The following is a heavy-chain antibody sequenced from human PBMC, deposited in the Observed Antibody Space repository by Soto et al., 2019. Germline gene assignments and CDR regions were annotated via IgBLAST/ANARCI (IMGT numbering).Heavy chain of an antibody. Sequence: QVHLVQSGAEVKKPGASVKVSCKASGYTFTTYCIHWVRQAPGQGLEWMGITKPSDCSTSYAHRFRGRVTMNSGTAATTAYMQLSGLGSENTALYYCALSLGQINRTDFWSGPLDRWGQGTPVTVS. CDR1: GYTFTTYC. D-gene: IGHD3-3*01. J-gene: IGHJ5*02. CDR2: TKPSDCST. V-gene: IGHV1-46*03. CDR3: ALSLGQINRTDFWSGPLDR.